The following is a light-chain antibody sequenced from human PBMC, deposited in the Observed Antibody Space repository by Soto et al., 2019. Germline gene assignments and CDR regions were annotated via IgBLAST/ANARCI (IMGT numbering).Light chain of an antibody. V-gene: IGKV1-33*01. CDR2: DAS. Sequence: DIQMTQSPSSLSASVGDRVTITCQASQDISNYLNWYQQKPGKAPKLLIYDASNLETGVPSRFSGSESGTDFTFTISSLQPEDIATYYCQQYDNVPPYTFGQGTKLEIK. J-gene: IGKJ2*01. CDR3: QQYDNVPPYT. CDR1: QDISNY.